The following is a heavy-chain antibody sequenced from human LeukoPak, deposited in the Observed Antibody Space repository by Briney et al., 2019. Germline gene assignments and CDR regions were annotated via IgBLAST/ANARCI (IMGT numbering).Heavy chain of an antibody. CDR2: INSDGSST. V-gene: IGHV3-74*01. CDR1: GFTFSSYW. Sequence: GGSLRLSCAASGFTFSSYWIHWVRQAPGKGLVWVSRINSDGSSTTYADSVKGRFTISRDNAKNTLYLQMNSLRAEDTAVYYCARVAGSYAAPDYWGQGTLVTVSP. CDR3: ARVAGSYAAPDY. J-gene: IGHJ4*02. D-gene: IGHD3-16*01.